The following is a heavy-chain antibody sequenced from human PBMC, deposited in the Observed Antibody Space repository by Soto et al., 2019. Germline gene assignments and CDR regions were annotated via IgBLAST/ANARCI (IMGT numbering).Heavy chain of an antibody. D-gene: IGHD3-10*01. Sequence: SETLSLTCTVSGGSISSYYWSWIRQPPGKGLEWIGYIYYSGSTNYNPSLKSRVTISVDTSKNQFSLKLSSVTAADTAVYYCASSPLLWFGEASPYYFDYWGQGTLVTVS. J-gene: IGHJ4*02. CDR1: GGSISSYY. CDR3: ASSPLLWFGEASPYYFDY. CDR2: IYYSGST. V-gene: IGHV4-59*08.